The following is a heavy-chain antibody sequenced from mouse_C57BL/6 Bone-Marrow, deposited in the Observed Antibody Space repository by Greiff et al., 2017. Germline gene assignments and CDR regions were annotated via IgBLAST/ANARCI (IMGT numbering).Heavy chain of an antibody. CDR3: AREGYYGSSDY. CDR2: IYPRSGNT. D-gene: IGHD1-1*01. CDR1: GYTFTSYG. J-gene: IGHJ2*01. Sequence: VQLQESGAELARPGASVKLSCKASGYTFTSYGISWVKQRTGPGLEWIGEIYPRSGNTYYNEKFKGKATLTADKSSSTDYMELRSLTSEDSAVYFGAREGYYGSSDYWGQGTTLTVSS. V-gene: IGHV1-81*01.